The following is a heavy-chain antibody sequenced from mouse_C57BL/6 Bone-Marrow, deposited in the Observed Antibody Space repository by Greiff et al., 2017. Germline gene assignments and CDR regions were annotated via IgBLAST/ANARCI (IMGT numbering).Heavy chain of an antibody. V-gene: IGHV1-82*01. Sequence: VQLQQSGPELVKPGASVKISCKASGYAFSSSWMNWVKQRPGKGLEWIGRIYPGDGDTNYNGKFKGKATLTADKSSSTAYMQLSSLTSEDSAVYFCARGPSYYSNYWYFDYWGQGTTLTVSS. D-gene: IGHD2-5*01. CDR1: GYAFSSSW. J-gene: IGHJ2*01. CDR3: ARGPSYYSNYWYFDY. CDR2: IYPGDGDT.